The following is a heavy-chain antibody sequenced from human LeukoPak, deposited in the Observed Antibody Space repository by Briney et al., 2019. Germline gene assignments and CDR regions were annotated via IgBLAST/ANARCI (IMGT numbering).Heavy chain of an antibody. D-gene: IGHD3-16*01. CDR3: ATSGGNWDYFDY. Sequence: PGGSLRLSCAAFGFTISDHYVDWVRQAPGKGLEWVGHIKGGSDGETTDYAASVKGRVSISRDGSKNTLYLQMDGLRTEDTAVYFCATSGGNWDYFDYWGQGALVTVSS. CDR2: IKGGSDGETT. V-gene: IGHV3-15*01. J-gene: IGHJ4*02. CDR1: GFTISDHY.